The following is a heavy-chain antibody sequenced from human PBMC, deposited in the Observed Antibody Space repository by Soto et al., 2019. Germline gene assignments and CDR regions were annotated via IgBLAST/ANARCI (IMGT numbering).Heavy chain of an antibody. J-gene: IGHJ3*01. V-gene: IGHV3-74*01. CDR2: IKTDGTYT. Sequence: EVQLVESGGGLVQPGGSLTLSCAASGFSVSYHWKHWVRLGPGRGLESISRIKTDGTYTDYADSVKGRFTISRDNAKNMLYLQMDSLRPEDTAVYYCARPKGAAYSAFDVWGQGTVVTVSS. CDR3: ARPKGAAYSAFDV. D-gene: IGHD2-21*01. CDR1: GFSVSYHW.